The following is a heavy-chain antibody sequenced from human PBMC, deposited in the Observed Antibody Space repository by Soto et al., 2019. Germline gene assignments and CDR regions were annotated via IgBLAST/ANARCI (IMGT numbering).Heavy chain of an antibody. CDR2: IKQDGSEK. Sequence: GGSLRLSCAASGFTFSSYWMSWVRQAPGKGLAWVANIKQDGSEKYYVESVKGRFTISRDNAKNSLYLQMDSLRAEDTAIYYCATARSICDSTNCAGQYYFDYWGQGTLVTVSS. V-gene: IGHV3-7*01. D-gene: IGHD1-1*01. CDR1: GFTFSSYW. CDR3: ATARSICDSTNCAGQYYFDY. J-gene: IGHJ4*02.